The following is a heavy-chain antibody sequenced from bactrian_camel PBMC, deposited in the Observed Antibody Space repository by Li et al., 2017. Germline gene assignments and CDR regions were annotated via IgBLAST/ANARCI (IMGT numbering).Heavy chain of an antibody. V-gene: IGHV3S40*01. J-gene: IGHJ4*01. Sequence: VQLVESGGGPVEAGGSLTLSCAASGYTYTRFCMTWGWFRQAPGKGLEWVSSISWNGDSTNYPDSVKGRFTISRDNAKNTVYLQTSSLKPEDTAVYYCVRRSMTAVQPPGPAPSHSDWGQGTQVTVS. CDR2: ISWNGDST. CDR1: GYTYTRFC. D-gene: IGHD3*01. CDR3: VRRSMTAVQPPGPAPSHSD.